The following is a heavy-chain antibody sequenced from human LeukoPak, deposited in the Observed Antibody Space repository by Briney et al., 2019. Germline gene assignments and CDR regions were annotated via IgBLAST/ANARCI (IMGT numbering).Heavy chain of an antibody. J-gene: IGHJ4*02. Sequence: ASVKVSCKASGYTFTGYYMHWVRQAPGQGLEWMGRINPNSGGTNYAQKFQGRVTMTRDTSISTAYMELSRLRSDDTAVYYCARDLYGSGSYYNWDYWGQGTLVTVSS. CDR1: GYTFTGYY. V-gene: IGHV1-2*06. CDR2: INPNSGGT. D-gene: IGHD3-10*01. CDR3: ARDLYGSGSYYNWDY.